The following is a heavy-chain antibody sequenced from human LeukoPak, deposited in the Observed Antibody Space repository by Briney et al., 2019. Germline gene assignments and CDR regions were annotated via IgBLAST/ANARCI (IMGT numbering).Heavy chain of an antibody. V-gene: IGHV3-7*01. J-gene: IGHJ5*02. CDR1: GFTFRNYW. CDR3: ARDVPQSAVAAATRWFDP. D-gene: IGHD2-2*01. Sequence: GGSLRLSCTASGFTFRNYWLSWVRQVPGKGLEWVANVKQDGFDKYYVDSVKGRFTISRDNAKNSVYLQMSSLRADDTGVYYCARDVPQSAVAAATRWFDPWGQGTLVTVSS. CDR2: VKQDGFDK.